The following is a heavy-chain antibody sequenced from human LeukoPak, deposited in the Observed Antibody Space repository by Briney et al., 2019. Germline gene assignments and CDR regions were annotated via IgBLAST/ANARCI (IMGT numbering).Heavy chain of an antibody. V-gene: IGHV1-69*01. CDR2: IIPIFGTA. J-gene: IGHJ3*02. D-gene: IGHD1-26*01. CDR1: GATFSSYA. CDR3: ARPRVGPRAFDI. Sequence: SVKVSCKASGATFSSYAISWVRQAPGQRLEWMGGIIPIFGTANYAQKFQGRVTITADESTSTAYMELSSLRSEDTAVYYCARPRVGPRAFDIWGQGTMVTVSS.